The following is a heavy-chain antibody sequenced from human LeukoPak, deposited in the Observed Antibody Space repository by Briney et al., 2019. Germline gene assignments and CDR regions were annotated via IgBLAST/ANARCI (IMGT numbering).Heavy chain of an antibody. J-gene: IGHJ4*02. CDR2: IYSGGST. CDR1: GFTVSSNY. V-gene: IGHV3-53*01. CDR3: ARMSMVRGVINDY. Sequence: PGGSLRLSCAASGFTVSSNYMSWVRQAPGKGLEWVSVIYSGGSTYYADSVKGRFTISRDNSKDTLYLQMSSLRAEDTAVYYCARMSMVRGVINDYWGQGTLVTVSS. D-gene: IGHD3-10*01.